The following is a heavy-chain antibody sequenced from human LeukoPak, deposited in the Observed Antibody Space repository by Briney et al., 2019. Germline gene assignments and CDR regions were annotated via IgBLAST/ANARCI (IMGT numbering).Heavy chain of an antibody. CDR3: AKGDTAREKYYYYGMDV. J-gene: IGHJ6*02. V-gene: IGHV3-23*01. Sequence: GGSLRLSCAASGFTFSSYAMSWVRQAPGKGLEWVSAISGSGGSTYYADSVKGRFSISRENSKKTLYLQMNSLRAEDKAVYYCAKGDTAREKYYYYGMDVWGQGTTVTVS. CDR1: GFTFSSYA. D-gene: IGHD5-18*01. CDR2: ISGSGGST.